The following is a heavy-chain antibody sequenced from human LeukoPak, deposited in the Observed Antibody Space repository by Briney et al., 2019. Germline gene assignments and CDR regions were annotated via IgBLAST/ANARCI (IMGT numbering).Heavy chain of an antibody. Sequence: ASVKVSCEASGYTFANYIMHWVRQAPGQRLEWMGWINAANGDTEYSQKFQGRVTIIRDTSASTAYMELSSLRSEDTAVYYCARVVTRLREGDYYYDLDVWGQGTTVTVSS. CDR2: INAANGDT. CDR1: GYTFANYI. D-gene: IGHD6-6*01. CDR3: ARVVTRLREGDYYYDLDV. V-gene: IGHV1-3*01. J-gene: IGHJ6*02.